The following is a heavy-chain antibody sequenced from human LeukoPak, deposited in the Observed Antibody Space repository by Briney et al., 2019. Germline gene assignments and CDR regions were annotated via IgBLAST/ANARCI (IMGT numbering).Heavy chain of an antibody. J-gene: IGHJ4*02. CDR1: GFTFSSYA. CDR3: ARAWYNWNLGY. D-gene: IGHD1-1*01. Sequence: HPGGSLRLSCAASGFTFSSYAMHWVRQAPGKGLEWVAVISYDGSNKYYADSVKGRFTISRDNSKNTLYLQMNSLRAEDTAVYYCARAWYNWNLGYWGQGTLVTVSS. V-gene: IGHV3-30*04. CDR2: ISYDGSNK.